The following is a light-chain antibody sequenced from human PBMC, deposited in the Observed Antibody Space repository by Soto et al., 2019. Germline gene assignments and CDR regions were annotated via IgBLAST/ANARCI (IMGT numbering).Light chain of an antibody. CDR1: HSMSNSN. J-gene: IGKJ4*01. CDR2: GAS. V-gene: IGKV3-20*01. Sequence: LVSTQSPGTLSLSPGGRAPLSCRASHSMSNSNLAWYQHKPGQAPRLLIYGASNRATGIPDRFSGSGSGTDFTLTISSLQPEDFAVYFCHQRAGWPPTFGGGTKVDIK. CDR3: HQRAGWPPT.